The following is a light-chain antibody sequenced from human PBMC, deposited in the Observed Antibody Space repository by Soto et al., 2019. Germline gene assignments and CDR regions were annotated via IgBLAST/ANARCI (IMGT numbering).Light chain of an antibody. Sequence: QSALTQPPSASGSPGQSVTISCTGTSSDVGGYNFVSWYQQHPGKAPKLIIYDVNKRPSGVPDRFSGSKSGNTASLTVSGLQPDDEADYYCSSYAGSNFNVFGIGT. J-gene: IGLJ1*01. CDR3: SSYAGSNFNV. V-gene: IGLV2-8*01. CDR1: SSDVGGYNF. CDR2: DVN.